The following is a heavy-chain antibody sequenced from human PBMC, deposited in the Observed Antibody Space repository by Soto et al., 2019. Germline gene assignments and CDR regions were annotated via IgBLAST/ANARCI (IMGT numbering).Heavy chain of an antibody. CDR2: INPSGGST. V-gene: IGHV1-46*03. J-gene: IGHJ5*02. CDR1: GYTFTSYY. CDR3: ARAPRGSPWIDP. Sequence: GASVKVSWKASGYTFTSYYIQWVRQAPGQGLEWMGIINPSGGSTNYAQKFQGRVTMTRDTSTSTVYMELSSLRSEDTAVYFCARAPRGSPWIDPRGQGTLVTGSS. D-gene: IGHD2-15*01.